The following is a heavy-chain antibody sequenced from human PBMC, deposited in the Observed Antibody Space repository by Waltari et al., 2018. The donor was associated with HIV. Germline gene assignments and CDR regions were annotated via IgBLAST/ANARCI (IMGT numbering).Heavy chain of an antibody. Sequence: QVRLQQWGAGLLKPSETLSLTCAMYGGSFSGYYYWTWLRQPPGKGLEWLGEIDRGGSPNYRPSLKSRATISRDTSKNQFSLKLTSVTAADTAVYYCARHFEYSTGWGSVYYGMDVWGQGTTVFVSS. CDR1: GGSFSGYY. J-gene: IGHJ6*02. D-gene: IGHD6-19*01. CDR3: ARHFEYSTGWGSVYYGMDV. V-gene: IGHV4-34*01. CDR2: IDRGGSP.